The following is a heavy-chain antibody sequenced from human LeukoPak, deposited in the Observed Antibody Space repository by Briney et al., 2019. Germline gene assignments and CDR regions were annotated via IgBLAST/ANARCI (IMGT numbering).Heavy chain of an antibody. CDR2: IYPGDSDT. CDR1: GYSFTSYW. Sequence: GESLKISCKGSGYSFTSYWVGWVRQMPGKGLEWMGIIYPGDSDTRYSPSFQGQVAISADKSISTAYLQWSSLKASDTAMYYCARQLCSGGSCYDWFDPWGQGTLVTVSS. J-gene: IGHJ5*02. CDR3: ARQLCSGGSCYDWFDP. D-gene: IGHD2-15*01. V-gene: IGHV5-51*01.